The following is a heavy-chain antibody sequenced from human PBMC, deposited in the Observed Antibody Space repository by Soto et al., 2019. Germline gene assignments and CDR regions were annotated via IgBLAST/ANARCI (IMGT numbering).Heavy chain of an antibody. Sequence: QVQLVESGGGVVQPGRSLRLSCAASGFTFSSYGMHWVRQAPGKGLEWVAVISYDGSNKYYADSVKGRFTISRDNSKNTLYLQMNRLRAEDSAVYSCAKLSCYDSSGYGAFDYWGQGTLVTVSS. CDR2: ISYDGSNK. J-gene: IGHJ4*02. CDR1: GFTFSSYG. V-gene: IGHV3-30*18. CDR3: AKLSCYDSSGYGAFDY. D-gene: IGHD3-22*01.